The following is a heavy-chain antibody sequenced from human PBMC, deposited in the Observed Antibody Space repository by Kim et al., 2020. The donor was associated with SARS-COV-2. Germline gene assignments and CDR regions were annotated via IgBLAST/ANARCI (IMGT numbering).Heavy chain of an antibody. D-gene: IGHD6-13*01. J-gene: IGHJ1*01. CDR2: INHSGST. V-gene: IGHV4-34*01. CDR3: ARGRPPRGYSSSWPPPGAEYFQH. Sequence: SETLSLTCAVYGGSFSGYYWSWIRQPPGKGLEWIGEINHSGSTNYNPSLKSRVTISVDTSKNQFSLKLSSVTAADTAVYYCARGRPPRGYSSSWPPPGAEYFQHWGQGTLVTVSS. CDR1: GGSFSGYY.